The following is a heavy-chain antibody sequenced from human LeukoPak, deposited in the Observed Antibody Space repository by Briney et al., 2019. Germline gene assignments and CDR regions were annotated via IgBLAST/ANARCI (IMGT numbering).Heavy chain of an antibody. CDR2: IWCDGSIK. Sequence: PGGSLRLSCAASGFIFSSYGMHWVRQAPGKGLEWVAVIWCDGSIKYYADSVKGRFTISRDNSKNTPYLQMNSLRAEDTALYYCASAAGPFDNWGQGTLVTVSS. J-gene: IGHJ4*02. CDR3: ASAAGPFDN. V-gene: IGHV3-33*01. CDR1: GFIFSSYG. D-gene: IGHD6-19*01.